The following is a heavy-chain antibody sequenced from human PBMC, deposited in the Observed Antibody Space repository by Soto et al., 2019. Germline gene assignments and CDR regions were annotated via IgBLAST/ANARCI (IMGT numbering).Heavy chain of an antibody. V-gene: IGHV3-15*07. D-gene: IGHD3-22*01. CDR1: GFTFSNAW. J-gene: IGHJ4*02. CDR3: TTGTYYYDSSGYGY. Sequence: GSLRLSCAASGFTFSNAWMNRVRQAPGKGLEWVGRIKSKTDGGTTDYAAPVKGRFTISRDDSKNTLYPQMNSLKTEDTAVYYCTTGTYYYDSSGYGYWGQGTLVTVSS. CDR2: IKSKTDGGTT.